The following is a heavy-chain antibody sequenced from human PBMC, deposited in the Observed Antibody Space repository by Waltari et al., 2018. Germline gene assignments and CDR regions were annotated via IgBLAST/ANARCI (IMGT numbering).Heavy chain of an antibody. CDR2: IYTTGTP. Sequence: QVHLQESGPGLVKPSDTLSLTCSVSGASISHFYWSWIRLSAAHGLEWVGRIYTTGTPNYSPSLTSRVTMSIDTSKNLLSLNLRSVTAADTGTYYCARMKNNRESVASWYPPSFDSWGQGIHVTVSS. J-gene: IGHJ5*01. D-gene: IGHD6-13*01. CDR3: ARMKNNRESVASWYPPSFDS. CDR1: GASISHFY. V-gene: IGHV4-4*07.